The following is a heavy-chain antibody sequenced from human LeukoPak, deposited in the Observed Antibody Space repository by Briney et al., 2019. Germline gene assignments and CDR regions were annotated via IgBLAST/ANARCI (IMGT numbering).Heavy chain of an antibody. CDR1: GFTFNSYA. Sequence: GGSLRLSCAASGFTFNSYAMSWVRQAPGKGLKWVSTISDRGTDAYYADSVKGRFTISRDNSKSTLYLQMNTLRAEDTAVYYCAKLGWGEWSNDALDFWGRGAMVTVSS. V-gene: IGHV3-23*01. CDR2: ISDRGTDA. J-gene: IGHJ3*01. D-gene: IGHD3-16*01. CDR3: AKLGWGEWSNDALDF.